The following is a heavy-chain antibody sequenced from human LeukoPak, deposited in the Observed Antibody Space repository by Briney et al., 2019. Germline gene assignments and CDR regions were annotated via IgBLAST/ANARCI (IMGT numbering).Heavy chain of an antibody. CDR2: IYYSGST. Sequence: SQTLSLTCTVSGGSISGGGYHWSWLRQLPGEGLVWIGYIYYSGSTYYNPSLKSRVTISVDTSKNQFSLKLSSVTAADTAVYFCAKEGVTTRDDFGSGSYRGWFDPWGQGTLVTVSS. CDR3: AKEGVTTRDDFGSGSYRGWFDP. V-gene: IGHV4-31*03. CDR1: GGSISGGGYH. J-gene: IGHJ5*02. D-gene: IGHD3-10*01.